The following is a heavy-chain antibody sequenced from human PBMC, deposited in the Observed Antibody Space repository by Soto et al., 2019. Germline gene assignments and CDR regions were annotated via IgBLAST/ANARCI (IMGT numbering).Heavy chain of an antibody. CDR3: SRPSGYDFARRFAY. D-gene: IGHD5-12*01. J-gene: IGHJ4*02. CDR2: IFYRGST. CDR1: GGSISSGDYY. Sequence: SETLSLTCTVSGGSISSGDYYWSWIRQPPGKGLEWIGYIFYRGSTYYNPSLKSRLTISVDTSKNQFSLKLSSVTAADTAVYYCSRPSGYDFARRFAYPGLGNLVTVSS. V-gene: IGHV4-30-4*01.